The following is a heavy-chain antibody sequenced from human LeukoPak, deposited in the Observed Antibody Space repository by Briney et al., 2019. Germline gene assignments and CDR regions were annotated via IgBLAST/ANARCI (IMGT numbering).Heavy chain of an antibody. J-gene: IGHJ6*04. CDR3: AELGITMIGGV. CDR1: GFKFDTYS. D-gene: IGHD3-10*02. V-gene: IGHV3-48*04. CDR2: ISSASYTL. Sequence: GGSLRLSCVASGFKFDTYSMNWVRQAPGKGLEWVSYISSASYTLYYADSVKGRFTISRDNAKNSLYLQMNSLRAEDTAVYYCAELGITMIGGVWGKGTTVTISS.